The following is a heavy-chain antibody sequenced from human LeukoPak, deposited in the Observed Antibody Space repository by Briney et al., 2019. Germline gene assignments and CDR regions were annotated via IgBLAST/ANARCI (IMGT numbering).Heavy chain of an antibody. Sequence: GSSVKVSCKASGGTFSSYAISWVRQAPGQGLEWMGGIIPIFGTTNYAQKFQGRVTITADESTNTAYMELSRLRSDDTAVYYCARVREDYGDYPLEGAFDIWGQGTMVIVSS. V-gene: IGHV1-69*01. D-gene: IGHD4-17*01. CDR2: IIPIFGTT. CDR1: GGTFSSYA. CDR3: ARVREDYGDYPLEGAFDI. J-gene: IGHJ3*02.